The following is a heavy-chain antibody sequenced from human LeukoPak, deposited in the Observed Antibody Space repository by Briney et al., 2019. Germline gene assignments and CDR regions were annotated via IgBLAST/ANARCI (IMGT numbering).Heavy chain of an antibody. J-gene: IGHJ4*02. CDR1: GYTFTGYY. CDR2: INPNSGGT. Sequence: ASVKVSCKASGYTFTGYYMHWVRQAPGQGLEWMGWINPNSGGTNYAQKFQGRVTMTRDTSISTAYMELSRLGSDDTAVYYCAREYYYDSSGYYQDFDYWGQGTLVTVSS. CDR3: AREYYYDSSGYYQDFDY. V-gene: IGHV1-2*02. D-gene: IGHD3-22*01.